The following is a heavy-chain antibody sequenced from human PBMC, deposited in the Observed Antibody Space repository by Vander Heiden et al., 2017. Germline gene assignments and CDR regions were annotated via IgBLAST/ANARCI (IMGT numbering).Heavy chain of an antibody. J-gene: IGHJ5*02. CDR3: AWNTVTRNWFDP. CDR1: GGPFSSYA. CDR2: IIPIFGTA. V-gene: IGHV1-69*01. Sequence: QVQLVQPGAEVKQPGASAKVSCKASGGPFSSYAISWVRQAPGQGLEWMGGIIPIFGTANYAQKFQGRVTITADESTSTAYMERSSLRSEDTAVYYCAWNTVTRNWFDPWGQGTLVTVSS. D-gene: IGHD4-17*01.